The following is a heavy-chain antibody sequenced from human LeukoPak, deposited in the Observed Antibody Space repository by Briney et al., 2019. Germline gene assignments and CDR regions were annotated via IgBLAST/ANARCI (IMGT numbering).Heavy chain of an antibody. CDR1: GFTFSSYW. D-gene: IGHD2-8*01. CDR2: ISGSSTYI. J-gene: IGHJ4*02. CDR3: ARVIPGEWSPDY. Sequence: GSLRLSCAASGFTFSSYWMNWARQAPGKGLEWVSSISGSSTYIYYADSMKGRFTISRDNAKNSLYLQMNSLRAEDTAIYYCARVIPGEWSPDYWGQGALVTVSS. V-gene: IGHV3-21*01.